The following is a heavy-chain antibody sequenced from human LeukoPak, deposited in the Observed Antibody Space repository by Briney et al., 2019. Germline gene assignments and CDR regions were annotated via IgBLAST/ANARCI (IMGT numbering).Heavy chain of an antibody. CDR2: ISGSGGST. J-gene: IGHJ4*02. CDR3: ARGCSSSSWSLFDY. Sequence: GGSLRLSCAASGFTFSSYAMSWVRQAPGKGLEWVSAISGSGGSTYYADSVKGRFTISRDNSKNTLYLQMNSPRAEDTAVYYCARGCSSSSWSLFDYWGQGTLVTVSS. V-gene: IGHV3-23*01. D-gene: IGHD6-6*01. CDR1: GFTFSSYA.